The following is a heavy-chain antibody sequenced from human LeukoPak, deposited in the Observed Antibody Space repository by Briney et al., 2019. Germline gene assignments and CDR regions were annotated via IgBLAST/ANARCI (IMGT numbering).Heavy chain of an antibody. V-gene: IGHV4-59*08. CDR3: ARRDYYDSSGPYYYF. J-gene: IGHJ3*01. CDR2: IYYSGST. D-gene: IGHD3-22*01. Sequence: LSETLSLTCTVSGGSISRYYWSWIRQPPGKGPELIGHIYYSGSTNYNPSLKSRVTISVDTSKNQFSLKLSSVTAADTAVYYCARRDYYDSSGPYYYFWGQGTVVTVSS. CDR1: GGSISRYY.